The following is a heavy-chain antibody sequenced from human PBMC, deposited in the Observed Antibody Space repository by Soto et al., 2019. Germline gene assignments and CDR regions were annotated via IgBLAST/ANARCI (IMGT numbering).Heavy chain of an antibody. J-gene: IGHJ4*02. V-gene: IGHV4-59*01. Sequence: QVQLQESGPGLVKPSETLSLTCTVSGGSISSYYWSWIRQPPGKGLEWIGYIYYSGSTSYNPSLKSRVTISLDTSKNQFSLQLSSVTAADTAVYYCARYNGGAVAAHFDYWGQGTLVTVSS. D-gene: IGHD6-19*01. CDR3: ARYNGGAVAAHFDY. CDR1: GGSISSYY. CDR2: IYYSGST.